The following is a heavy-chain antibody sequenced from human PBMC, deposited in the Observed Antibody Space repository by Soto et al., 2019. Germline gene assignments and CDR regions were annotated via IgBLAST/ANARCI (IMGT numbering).Heavy chain of an antibody. J-gene: IGHJ4*02. CDR3: ARVDRTSDLYDY. Sequence: SVKVSCKASGGTFSSYAISWVRQAHGQGLEWMGGIIPIFGTANYAQKFQGRVTITADESTSTAYMELSSLRSEDTAVYYCARVDRTSDLYDYWGQGTLVTVSS. V-gene: IGHV1-69*13. CDR1: GGTFSSYA. CDR2: IIPIFGTA. D-gene: IGHD1-7*01.